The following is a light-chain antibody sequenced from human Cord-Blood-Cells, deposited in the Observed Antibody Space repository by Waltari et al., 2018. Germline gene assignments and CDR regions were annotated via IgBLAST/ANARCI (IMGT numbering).Light chain of an antibody. CDR3: QQRSNWPPKFT. J-gene: IGKJ3*01. Sequence: EIVLTQSPATLSLSPGERATLSCRASQRVSSYLAWYQQKPGQAPRLLIYDASTRATGIPARFSGSGSATDFTLTISSLEPEDFAVYYCQQRSNWPPKFTFGPGTKVDIK. V-gene: IGKV3-11*01. CDR1: QRVSSY. CDR2: DAS.